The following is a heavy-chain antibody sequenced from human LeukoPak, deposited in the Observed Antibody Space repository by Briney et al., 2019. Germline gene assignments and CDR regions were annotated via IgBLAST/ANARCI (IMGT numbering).Heavy chain of an antibody. CDR2: IRYDGSNQ. CDR3: AKGGHADYGDYSHLWYFDL. J-gene: IGHJ2*01. CDR1: EFTFSSYG. Sequence: GGSLRPSWAAAEFTFSSYGMHWVRQAPGKGLEWVAFIRYDGSNQYYADAVKGRFTISRDNSRNTLYLQMSSLRAEDTAVYYCAKGGHADYGDYSHLWYFDLWGRGTLVTVSS. V-gene: IGHV3-30*02. D-gene: IGHD4-17*01.